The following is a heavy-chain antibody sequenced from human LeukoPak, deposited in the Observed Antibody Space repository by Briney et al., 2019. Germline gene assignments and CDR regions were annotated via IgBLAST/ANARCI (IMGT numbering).Heavy chain of an antibody. J-gene: IGHJ3*02. CDR2: ISAYNGNT. CDR1: GYTFTSYG. CDR3: ARVKALYCSSTSCYRGAFDI. Sequence: VASVKVSCTAPGYTFTSYGISWVRQAPGQGLEWMGWISAYNGNTNYAQKVQGRVTMTTDTSTSTAYMELRSLRSDDTAVYYCARVKALYCSSTSCYRGAFDIWGQGTMVTVSS. D-gene: IGHD2-2*02. V-gene: IGHV1-18*01.